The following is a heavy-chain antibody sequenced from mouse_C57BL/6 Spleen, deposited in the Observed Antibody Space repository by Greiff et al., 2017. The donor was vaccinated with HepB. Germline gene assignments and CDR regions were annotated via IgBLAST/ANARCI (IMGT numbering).Heavy chain of an antibody. D-gene: IGHD2-3*01. CDR2: INPGSGGT. V-gene: IGHV1-54*01. Sequence: QVQLQQSGAELARPGTSVKVSCKASGYAFTNYLIEWVKQRPGQGLEWIGVINPGSGGTNYNEKFKGKATLTADKSSSTAYMQLSSLTSEDSAVYFCARSLYAYWGQGTTLTVSS. CDR1: GYAFTNYL. J-gene: IGHJ2*01. CDR3: ARSLYAY.